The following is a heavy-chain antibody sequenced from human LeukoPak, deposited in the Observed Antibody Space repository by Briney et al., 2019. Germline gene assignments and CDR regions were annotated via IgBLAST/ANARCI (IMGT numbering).Heavy chain of an antibody. V-gene: IGHV3-74*01. CDR3: GRALGSPLHF. CDR2: INDDWSTT. J-gene: IGHJ4*02. D-gene: IGHD1-26*01. Sequence: GVSLRLSCAASGFTFSSSWMHWVRQSPGMGLVWVSRINDDWSTTTYADSVKGRFTISRDNAKNTLYLQMNSLRAEDTDVYYCGRALGSPLHFWGQGTLVIVSS. CDR1: GFTFSSSW.